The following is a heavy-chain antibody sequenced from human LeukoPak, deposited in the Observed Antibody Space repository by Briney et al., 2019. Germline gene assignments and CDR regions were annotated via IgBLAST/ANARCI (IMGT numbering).Heavy chain of an antibody. J-gene: IGHJ6*02. CDR2: IIPIFGTA. V-gene: IGHV1-69*13. D-gene: IGHD3-10*01. CDR3: ARGYGSAYYYGMDV. CDR1: GGTFSIYA. Sequence: SVKVSSKASGGTFSIYAISWVRQAPGQGREWMGGIIPIFGTANYAQKFQGRVTITADESTSTAYMELSSLRSEDTAVYYCARGYGSAYYYGMDVWGQGTTVTVSS.